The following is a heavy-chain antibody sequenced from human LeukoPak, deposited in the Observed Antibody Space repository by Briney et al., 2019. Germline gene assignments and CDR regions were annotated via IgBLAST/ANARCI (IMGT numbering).Heavy chain of an antibody. Sequence: GGSLRLSCAASGFTLSSYAMSWVRQAPGEGLEWVSTISGSADNTNYAEAVKGRFTISRDNSKNTMYLQMNSLRAEDTAVYYCAKQGFGCWGQGTLVTVSS. CDR3: AKQGFGC. J-gene: IGHJ4*02. V-gene: IGHV3-23*01. CDR1: GFTLSSYA. CDR2: ISGSADNT.